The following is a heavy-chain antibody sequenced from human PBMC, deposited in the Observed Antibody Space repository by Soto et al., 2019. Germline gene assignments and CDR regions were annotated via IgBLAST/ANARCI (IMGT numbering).Heavy chain of an antibody. Sequence: PGESLKISCKGSGYSFTSYWIGWVRQMPGKGLEWMGIIYPGDSDTRYSPSFQGQVTISADKSISTAYLQWSSLKASDTAMYYCASLRLSSGYYWDYFDYWGQGTLVTVSS. D-gene: IGHD3-22*01. CDR2: IYPGDSDT. CDR1: GYSFTSYW. V-gene: IGHV5-51*01. J-gene: IGHJ4*02. CDR3: ASLRLSSGYYWDYFDY.